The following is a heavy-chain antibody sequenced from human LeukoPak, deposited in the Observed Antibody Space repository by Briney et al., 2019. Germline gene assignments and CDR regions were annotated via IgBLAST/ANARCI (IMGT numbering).Heavy chain of an antibody. CDR2: IYYSGST. CDR3: AQGTGGDAFDI. CDR1: GGSISSSSYY. Sequence: MSSETLSLTGTVSGGSISSSSYYWGWIRQPPGKGLEWIGSIYYSGSTYYNPSLKSRVTISVDTSKNQFSLKLSSVTAADTAVYYCAQGTGGDAFDIWGQGTTVTVSS. J-gene: IGHJ3*02. V-gene: IGHV4-39*01. D-gene: IGHD1/OR15-1a*01.